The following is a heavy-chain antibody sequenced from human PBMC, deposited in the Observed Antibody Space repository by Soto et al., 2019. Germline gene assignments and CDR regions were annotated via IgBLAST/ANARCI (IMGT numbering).Heavy chain of an antibody. V-gene: IGHV3-33*01. CDR2: IWYDGSNK. CDR3: ARDEGLGANYYYYGMDV. CDR1: GFTFSSYG. D-gene: IGHD3-10*01. J-gene: IGHJ6*02. Sequence: QVQLVESGGGVVQPGRSLRLSCAASGFTFSSYGMHWVRQAPGKGLEWVAVIWYDGSNKYYADSVKGRFTISRDNSKNTLYLQMNSLRAEDTAVYYCARDEGLGANYYYYGMDVWGQGTTVTVSS.